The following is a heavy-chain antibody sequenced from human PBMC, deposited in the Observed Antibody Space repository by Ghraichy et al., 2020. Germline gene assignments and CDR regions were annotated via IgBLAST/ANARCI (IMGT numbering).Heavy chain of an antibody. J-gene: IGHJ4*02. V-gene: IGHV3-23*01. CDR1: GFIFSSYA. CDR2: ISGDAGGT. D-gene: IGHD5-24*01. Sequence: GGSLRLSCAASGFIFSSYAMSWVRQAPGKGLEWVSTISGDAGGTYYADPVNGRFTISRDNSKNTLYLQMNSLRAEDTAVFYCAKRPNVAADGPFDYWGQGTLVTVSS. CDR3: AKRPNVAADGPFDY.